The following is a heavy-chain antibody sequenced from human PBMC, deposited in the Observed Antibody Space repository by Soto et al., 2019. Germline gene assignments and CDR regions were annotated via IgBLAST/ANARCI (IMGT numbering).Heavy chain of an antibody. Sequence: PGESLKISCAASCFSFRDYFMSWLLQAPGKGLEWVSYIGPYGNSIYYADSVKGRFTISRDDATKSLHLHMNSLRTDDTAVYYCARDDHTYGVYWGQGTPVTVSS. CDR2: IGPYGNSI. J-gene: IGHJ4*02. D-gene: IGHD2-21*01. CDR1: CFSFRDYF. V-gene: IGHV3-11*01. CDR3: ARDDHTYGVY.